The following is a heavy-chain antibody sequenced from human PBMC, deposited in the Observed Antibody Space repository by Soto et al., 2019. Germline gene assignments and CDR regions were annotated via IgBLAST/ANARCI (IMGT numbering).Heavy chain of an antibody. CDR3: ARGATHGSSWYFWFDP. J-gene: IGHJ5*02. D-gene: IGHD6-13*01. V-gene: IGHV1-69*01. CDR2: IIPLFGTT. Sequence: QVQLVQSGAEVRMPGSSVKVSCKASGGTFSTYPINWVRQAPGQELEWMGGIIPLFGTTNYAQKFKGRVTITADESTSTAYMELSSLRAEDAAVYYCARGATHGSSWYFWFDPWGQGTLVTVSS. CDR1: GGTFSTYP.